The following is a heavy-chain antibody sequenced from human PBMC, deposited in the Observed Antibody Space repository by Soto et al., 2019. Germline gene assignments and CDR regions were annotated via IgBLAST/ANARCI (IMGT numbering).Heavy chain of an antibody. V-gene: IGHV3-23*01. D-gene: IGHD5-18*01. J-gene: IGHJ6*02. CDR3: AKMTSGSYGRNYGMDV. Sequence: WGSLRLSCAASGFTFSNYAMSWVRQAPGKGLEWVSALPERGSSPYYADSVKGRSTITRDNPKNSLYLQMNSLRAEDTAVYYCAKMTSGSYGRNYGMDVWGQGTTVTVSS. CDR2: LPERGSSP. CDR1: GFTFSNYA.